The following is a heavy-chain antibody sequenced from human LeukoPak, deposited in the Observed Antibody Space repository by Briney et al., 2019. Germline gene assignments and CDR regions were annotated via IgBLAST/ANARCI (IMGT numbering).Heavy chain of an antibody. Sequence: PSETLSLTCTVSGGSISSYYWSWIRQPPGKGLEWIGYIYYSGSTNYNPSLKSRVTISVDTSKNQFSLKLSSVTAADTAVYYCAMTQDYVWGSYRPSYYYYGMDVWGKGTTVTVSS. CDR1: GGSISSYY. D-gene: IGHD3-16*02. CDR2: IYYSGST. V-gene: IGHV4-59*01. CDR3: AMTQDYVWGSYRPSYYYYGMDV. J-gene: IGHJ6*04.